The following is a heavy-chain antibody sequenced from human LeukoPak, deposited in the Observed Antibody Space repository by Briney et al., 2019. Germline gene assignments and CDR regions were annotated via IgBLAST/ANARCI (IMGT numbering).Heavy chain of an antibody. CDR1: GGSISSGDYY. Sequence: PSETLSLTCTVSGGSISSGDYYWSWIRQPPGKGLEWIGYIYYSGSTYYNPSLKSRVTISVDTSKNQFSLKLSSVTAADTAVYYCARRFPRYLYYFDYWGQGTLVTVSS. D-gene: IGHD1-1*01. J-gene: IGHJ4*02. CDR2: IYYSGST. CDR3: ARRFPRYLYYFDY. V-gene: IGHV4-30-4*08.